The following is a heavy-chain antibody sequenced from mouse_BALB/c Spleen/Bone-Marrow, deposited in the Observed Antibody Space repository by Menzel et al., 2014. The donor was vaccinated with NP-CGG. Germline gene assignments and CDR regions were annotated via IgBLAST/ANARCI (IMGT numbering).Heavy chain of an antibody. J-gene: IGHJ4*01. Sequence: EVKLVESGGGLAKPGGSLKLSCAASGFTFSSYTMSWVRQTPEKRLKWVATISSGGSYTYYPDSVKGRFTISRDNAKNTLYLQMSSLKSEDTAMYYCTRDGKGNYDYAMDYWGQGTSVTVSS. CDR3: TRDGKGNYDYAMDY. CDR2: ISSGGSYT. CDR1: GFTFSSYT. V-gene: IGHV5-6-4*01. D-gene: IGHD2-1*01.